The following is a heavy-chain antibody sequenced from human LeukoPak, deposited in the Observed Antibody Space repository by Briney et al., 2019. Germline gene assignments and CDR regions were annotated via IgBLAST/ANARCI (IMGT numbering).Heavy chain of an antibody. Sequence: PSETLSLTCTVSGGSISSSSYYWGWIRQPPGKGLEWIGSIYYSGSTYYNPSLKSRVTISVDTSKNQFSLKLSSVTAADTAVYYCARARRGYCSSTSCRGWFDPWGQGTLVTVSS. CDR1: GGSISSSSYY. CDR3: ARARRGYCSSTSCRGWFDP. D-gene: IGHD2-2*01. V-gene: IGHV4-39*07. CDR2: IYYSGST. J-gene: IGHJ5*02.